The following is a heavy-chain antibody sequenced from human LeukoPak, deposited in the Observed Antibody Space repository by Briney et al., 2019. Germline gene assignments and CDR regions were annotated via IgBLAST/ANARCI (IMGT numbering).Heavy chain of an antibody. J-gene: IGHJ4*02. CDR1: GYTLTELS. Sequence: ASVKVSCKVSGYTLTELSMHWVRQAPGQGLEWMGIINPSGGSTSYAQKFQGRVTMTRDMSTSTVYMELSSLRSEDTAVYYCTREGGTDYFDYWGQGTLVTVSS. V-gene: IGHV1-46*01. CDR3: TREGGTDYFDY. CDR2: INPSGGST.